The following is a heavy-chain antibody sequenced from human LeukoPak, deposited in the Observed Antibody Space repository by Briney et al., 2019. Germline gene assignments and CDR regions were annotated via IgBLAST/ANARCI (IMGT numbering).Heavy chain of an antibody. CDR1: GGSFSGYY. CDR3: ARGGYYGSGNDFRFDP. V-gene: IGHV4-59*01. J-gene: IGHJ5*02. D-gene: IGHD3-10*01. Sequence: ASETLSLTCAVYGGSFSGYYWSWIRQPPGKGLECIGYIHYTGSTNYNPSLKSRVTISVETSKNQFSLKLKSVTAADTAVYYCARGGYYGSGNDFRFDPWGQGTLVTVSS. CDR2: IHYTGST.